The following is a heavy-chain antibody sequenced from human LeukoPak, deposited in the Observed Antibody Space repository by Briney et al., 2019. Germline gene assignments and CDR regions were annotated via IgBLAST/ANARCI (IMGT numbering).Heavy chain of an antibody. CDR2: TYYRSKWYN. CDR1: GDSVSSNSAA. Sequence: SQTLSLTCAISGDSVSSNSAAWNWIRQSPSRGLEWLGRTYYRSKWYNDYAVSVKSRITINPDTSKNQFSLQLNSVTPEDTAVYYCARDSHCSSTSRYFVPYYYYYGMDVWGKGTTVTVSS. D-gene: IGHD2-2*01. V-gene: IGHV6-1*01. J-gene: IGHJ6*04. CDR3: ARDSHCSSTSRYFVPYYYYYGMDV.